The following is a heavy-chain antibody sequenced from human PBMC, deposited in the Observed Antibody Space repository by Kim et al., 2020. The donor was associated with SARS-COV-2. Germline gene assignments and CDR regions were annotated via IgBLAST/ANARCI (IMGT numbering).Heavy chain of an antibody. CDR2: IYWDDDK. J-gene: IGHJ4*02. D-gene: IGHD3-22*01. CDR3: AHNRPKQTRDSSGFFDY. Sequence: SGPTLVNPTQTLTLTCTFSGFSLSTSGVGVGWIRQPPGKALEWLALIYWDDDKRYSPSLKSRLTITKDTSKNQVVLTMTNMDPVDTATYYCAHNRPKQTRDSSGFFDYWGQGTLVTVSS. V-gene: IGHV2-5*02. CDR1: GFSLSTSGVG.